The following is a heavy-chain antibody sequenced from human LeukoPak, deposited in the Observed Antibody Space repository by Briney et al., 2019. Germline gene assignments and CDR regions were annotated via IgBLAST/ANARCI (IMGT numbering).Heavy chain of an antibody. Sequence: SGPTLVNPTQTLTLTCTFSGFSLSTSGVGVGWIRQPPGKALEWLALIYWNDDKRYSPSQKSRLTITKDTSKNQVVLTMTNMDPVDTATYYCAHDDYGDYGVDYWGQGTLVTVSS. D-gene: IGHD4-17*01. CDR2: IYWNDDK. J-gene: IGHJ4*02. CDR3: AHDDYGDYGVDY. V-gene: IGHV2-5*01. CDR1: GFSLSTSGVG.